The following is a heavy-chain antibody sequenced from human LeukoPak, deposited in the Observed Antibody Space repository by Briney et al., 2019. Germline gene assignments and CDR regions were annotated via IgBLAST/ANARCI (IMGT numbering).Heavy chain of an antibody. CDR2: MNPNSGNT. Sequence: GASVKVSCKASGYTFSSYDINWVRQATGQGLEWMGWMNPNSGNTGYAQKFQGRVTMTRNTSISTAYMELSSLRSEDTAVYYCAHAGYSSGWYGVGYYYYGMDVWGQGTTVTVSS. D-gene: IGHD6-19*01. J-gene: IGHJ6*02. CDR1: GYTFSSYD. V-gene: IGHV1-8*01. CDR3: AHAGYSSGWYGVGYYYYGMDV.